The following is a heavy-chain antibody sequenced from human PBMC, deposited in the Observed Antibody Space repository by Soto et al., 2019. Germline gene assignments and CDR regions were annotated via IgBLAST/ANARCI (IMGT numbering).Heavy chain of an antibody. J-gene: IGHJ4*02. CDR2: IHYTGST. CDR1: GGSISSYY. V-gene: IGHV4-59*08. CDR3: ARHHVRSFGFES. D-gene: IGHD3-16*01. Sequence: QVQLQESGPGLVKASETLSLTCNVSGGSISSYYWSWIRQPPGKSLEWIGLIHYTGSTDYNPSLKSRVTISVDTSKNQFSLKLTSVTAADTAFYYCARHHVRSFGFESCGQGTLVTVSS.